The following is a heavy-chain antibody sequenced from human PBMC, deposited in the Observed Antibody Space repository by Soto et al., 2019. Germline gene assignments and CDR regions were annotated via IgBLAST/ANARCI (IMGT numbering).Heavy chain of an antibody. D-gene: IGHD1-1*01. Sequence: PGWSLRLSCAASGFTFSNAWMSWVRQAPGKGLEWVGRIKSKTDVGTTDYAAPVKGRFTISRDDSKNTLYLQMNSLKTEDTAVYYCGTGWSYGMDVWGQGTTVTVSS. CDR2: IKSKTDVGTT. V-gene: IGHV3-15*01. J-gene: IGHJ6*02. CDR1: GFTFSNAW. CDR3: GTGWSYGMDV.